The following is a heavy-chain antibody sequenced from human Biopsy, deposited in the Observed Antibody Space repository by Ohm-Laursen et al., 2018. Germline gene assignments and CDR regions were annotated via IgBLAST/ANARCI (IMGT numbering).Heavy chain of an antibody. V-gene: IGHV1-69*01. CDR3: ASSDGRSGFDY. J-gene: IGHJ4*02. Sequence: SSVKVSCKASRGTFTMFPISWVRQAPGQGLEWMGAILPFYGTTNFAQKFQGRVTPTADGSTSTAYMELSSLRSEDTGVYYCASSDGRSGFDYWGQGTLVTVSS. CDR1: RGTFTMFP. CDR2: ILPFYGTT. D-gene: IGHD3-10*01.